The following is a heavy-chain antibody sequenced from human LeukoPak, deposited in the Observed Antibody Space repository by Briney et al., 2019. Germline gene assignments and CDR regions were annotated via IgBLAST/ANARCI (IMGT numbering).Heavy chain of an antibody. V-gene: IGHV4-39*01. CDR1: GGSISSSSYY. D-gene: IGHD3-3*01. J-gene: IGHJ6*02. Sequence: SETLSLTCTVSGGSISSSSYYWGWIRQPPGKGLEWIGSIYYSGSTYYNPSLKSRVTISVDTSKNQFSLKLSSVTAADTAVYYCASLTKVTIFGVAYYGPRDYYYYGMDVWGQGTTVIVSS. CDR3: ASLTKVTIFGVAYYGPRDYYYYGMDV. CDR2: IYYSGST.